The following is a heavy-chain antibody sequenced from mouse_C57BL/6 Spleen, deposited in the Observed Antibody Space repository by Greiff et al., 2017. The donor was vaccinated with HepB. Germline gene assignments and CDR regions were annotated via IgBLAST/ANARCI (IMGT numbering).Heavy chain of an antibody. V-gene: IGHV5-4*03. CDR1: GFTFSSYA. J-gene: IGHJ4*01. D-gene: IGHD2-5*01. Sequence: DVMLVESGGGLVKPGGSLKLSCAASGFTFSSYAMSWVRQTPEKRLEWVATISDGGSYTYYPDNVKGRFTISRDNAKNNLYLQMSHLKSEDTAMYYCARGEVTHYYAMDYWGQGTSVTVS. CDR3: ARGEVTHYYAMDY. CDR2: ISDGGSYT.